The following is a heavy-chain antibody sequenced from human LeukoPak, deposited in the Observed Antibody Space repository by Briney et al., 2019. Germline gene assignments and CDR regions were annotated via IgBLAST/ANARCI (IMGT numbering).Heavy chain of an antibody. D-gene: IGHD2-2*01. J-gene: IGHJ6*02. CDR2: IYYSGST. V-gene: IGHV4-31*03. CDR1: GGSISSGGYY. Sequence: SQTLSLTCTVSGGSISSGGYYWSWIRQHPGKGLEWIGYIYYSGSTYYSPSLKSRVTISVDTSKNQFSPKLSSVTAADTAVYYCARDSVVPAVNYYYGMDVWGQGTTVTVSS. CDR3: ARDSVVPAVNYYYGMDV.